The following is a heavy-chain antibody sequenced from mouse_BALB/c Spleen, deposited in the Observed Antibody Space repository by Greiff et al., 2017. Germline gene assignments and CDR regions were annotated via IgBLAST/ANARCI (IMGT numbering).Heavy chain of an antibody. CDR2: IYPGSGNT. Sequence: QVQLQQSGAELARPGASVKLSCKASGYTFTDYYINWVKQRTGQGLEWIGEIYPGSGNTYYNEKFKGKATLTADKSSSTAYMELARLTSEDSAIYYCARDGVLYYAMDYWGQGTSVTVSS. CDR3: ARDGVLYYAMDY. D-gene: IGHD2-3*01. CDR1: GYTFTDYY. J-gene: IGHJ4*01. V-gene: IGHV1-81*01.